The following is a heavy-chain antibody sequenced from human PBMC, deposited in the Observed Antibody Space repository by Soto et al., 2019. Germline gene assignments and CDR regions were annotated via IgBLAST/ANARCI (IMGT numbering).Heavy chain of an antibody. Sequence: EVHLVESGGTLMQPGGSLRLSCAASGLTVGSHYMSWVRQAPGKGLEWVSVIYSGGSTYYADSVKGRFTISRDNSKNTLYLQMNSLRAEDTAVYYCATVVELGYIRPWGQGTLVTVSS. CDR3: ATVVELGYIRP. J-gene: IGHJ5*02. D-gene: IGHD6-13*01. V-gene: IGHV3-53*01. CDR1: GLTVGSHY. CDR2: IYSGGST.